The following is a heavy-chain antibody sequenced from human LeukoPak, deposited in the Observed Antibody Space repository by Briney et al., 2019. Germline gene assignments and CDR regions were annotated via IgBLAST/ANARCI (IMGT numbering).Heavy chain of an antibody. CDR1: GFTFSIYV. CDR2: IWCDGSNK. CDR3: ARVGAYCGGDCYYDY. D-gene: IGHD2-21*02. V-gene: IGHV3-33*01. J-gene: IGHJ4*02. Sequence: GGSLRLSCAASGFTFSIYVMHWVRQAPGKGLEWVAVIWCDGSNKYYADSVKGRFTISRDNSKNTLYLQMNSLRAEDTAVYYCARVGAYCGGDCYYDYWGQGTLVTVSS.